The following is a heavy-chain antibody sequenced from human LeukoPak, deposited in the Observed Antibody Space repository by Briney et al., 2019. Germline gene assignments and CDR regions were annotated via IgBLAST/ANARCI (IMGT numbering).Heavy chain of an antibody. Sequence: PSETLSLTCTVSGGSISSGLYYWGWIRQSPGKGLEWIGIAHYSGSTDYNPSLKSRVTIPLDTSKNQFSVKLRFVTAADTAVYYCARHGYCSSTSCYPDYWGQGTLVSVSS. CDR2: AHYSGST. J-gene: IGHJ4*02. CDR1: GGSISSGLYY. V-gene: IGHV4-39*01. CDR3: ARHGYCSSTSCYPDY. D-gene: IGHD2-2*03.